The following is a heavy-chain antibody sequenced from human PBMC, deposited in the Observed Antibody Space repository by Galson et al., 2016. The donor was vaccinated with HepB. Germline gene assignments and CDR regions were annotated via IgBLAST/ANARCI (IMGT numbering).Heavy chain of an antibody. J-gene: IGHJ6*02. D-gene: IGHD6-19*01. Sequence: SLRLSCAASGFTFSSYSMNWVRQAPGKGLEWVSSIRSSGSYINYANSVKGRFTISRDNAKNSLYLQMNSLRAEDTAVYYCARDRPRGAGVAGNILPFYYGLDVWGQGTTVTVSS. CDR3: ARDRPRGAGVAGNILPFYYGLDV. V-gene: IGHV3-21*01. CDR1: GFTFSSYS. CDR2: IRSSGSYI.